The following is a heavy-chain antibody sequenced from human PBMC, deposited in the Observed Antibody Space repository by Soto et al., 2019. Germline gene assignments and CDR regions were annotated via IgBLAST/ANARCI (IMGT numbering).Heavy chain of an antibody. CDR2: ISAYNGNT. CDR1: GYTFTSYG. V-gene: IGHV1-18*01. J-gene: IGHJ3*02. D-gene: IGHD1-26*01. Sequence: ASVKVSCKAPGYTFTSYGISWVRQAPGQGLEWMGWISAYNGNTNYAQKLQGRVTMTTDTSTSTAYMELRSLRSDDTAVYYCASGRIRMVGALDAFDIWGQGTMVTVSS. CDR3: ASGRIRMVGALDAFDI.